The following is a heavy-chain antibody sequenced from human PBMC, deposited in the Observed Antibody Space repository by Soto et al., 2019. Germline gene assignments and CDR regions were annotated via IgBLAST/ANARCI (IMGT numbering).Heavy chain of an antibody. V-gene: IGHV3-23*01. D-gene: IGHD2-2*01. CDR3: AGAYCSGTTCYGLYGMDV. Sequence: PGGSLRLSCAASGFSFTNYAMHWVRQASGKGLEWVSGMSGSGGGTYYADSVKGRFTISRDNSKNTLFLQMNSLRAEDTALYYCAGAYCSGTTCYGLYGMDVWGQGTTVTVSS. J-gene: IGHJ6*02. CDR2: MSGSGGGT. CDR1: GFSFTNYA.